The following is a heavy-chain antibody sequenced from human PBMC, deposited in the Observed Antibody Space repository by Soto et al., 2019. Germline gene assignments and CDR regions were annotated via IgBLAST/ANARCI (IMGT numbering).Heavy chain of an antibody. CDR3: ARVGIRGVMNYYYGMDV. Sequence: QVQLVQSGAEVKKPGASVKVSCKASGYTFTSYDINWVRQATGQGLEWMGWMNPNSGNTGYAQKFQGRVTMTRNTSISTAYMELSSLRSEDTTVYYCARVGIRGVMNYYYGMDVWGQGTTVTVSS. V-gene: IGHV1-8*01. CDR2: MNPNSGNT. D-gene: IGHD3-10*01. CDR1: GYTFTSYD. J-gene: IGHJ6*02.